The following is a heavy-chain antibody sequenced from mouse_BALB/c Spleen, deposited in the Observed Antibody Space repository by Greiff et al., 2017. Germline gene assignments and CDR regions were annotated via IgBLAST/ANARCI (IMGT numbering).Heavy chain of an antibody. CDR1: GYNFTSYW. J-gene: IGHJ4*01. CDR3: ARERDGYAMDY. CDR2: IYPGSGST. Sequence: QVQLQQSGAELVKPGTSVKLSCKASGYNFTSYWINWVKLRPGQGLEWIGDIYPGSGSTNYNEKFKSKATLTVDTSSSTAYMQLSSLASEDSALYYCARERDGYAMDYWGQGTSVTVSS. D-gene: IGHD3-3*01. V-gene: IGHV1-55*01.